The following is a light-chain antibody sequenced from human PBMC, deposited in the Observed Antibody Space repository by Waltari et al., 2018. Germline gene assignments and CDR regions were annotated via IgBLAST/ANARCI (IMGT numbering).Light chain of an antibody. Sequence: DIQMTQSPSSVSTSVRDRVTITCRASQGISSSLAWYQQKPGKVPNLLIYAASSLQRGVPSRFSGSGSGTDFTLTISSLQPEDSATYYCQQANSFPLTFGPGTKVDIK. V-gene: IGKV1-12*01. CDR1: QGISSS. CDR3: QQANSFPLT. J-gene: IGKJ3*01. CDR2: AAS.